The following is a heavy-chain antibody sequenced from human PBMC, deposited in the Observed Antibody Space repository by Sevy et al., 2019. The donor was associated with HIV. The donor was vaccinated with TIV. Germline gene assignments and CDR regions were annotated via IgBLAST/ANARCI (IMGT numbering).Heavy chain of an antibody. CDR2: ISGSGSGSGT. CDR3: AKDIVILVGDAFDI. D-gene: IGHD3-22*01. V-gene: IGHV3-23*01. Sequence: GGSLRLSCTASGFTFSNYAMNWVRQAPGKGLEWVSGISGSGSGSGTYYAESVKGRFTVSRDNSTNTLYLQMNSLRAEDTSFYYCAKDIVILVGDAFDIWGQGTMVTVSS. J-gene: IGHJ3*02. CDR1: GFTFSNYA.